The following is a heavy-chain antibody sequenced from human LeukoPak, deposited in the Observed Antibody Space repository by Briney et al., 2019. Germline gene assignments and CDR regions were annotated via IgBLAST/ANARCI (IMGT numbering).Heavy chain of an antibody. Sequence: GASVKVSCKASGYTFTSYAMNWVRQAPAQGLEWMGWINTNTGGTKFAQKFQGRLTLTRDTSINTAYMELNSLKSDDTAIYYCAKTPYGDYYDSWGQGTLVTVSS. D-gene: IGHD4-17*01. CDR3: AKTPYGDYYDS. J-gene: IGHJ4*02. CDR2: INTNTGGT. CDR1: GYTFTSYA. V-gene: IGHV1-2*02.